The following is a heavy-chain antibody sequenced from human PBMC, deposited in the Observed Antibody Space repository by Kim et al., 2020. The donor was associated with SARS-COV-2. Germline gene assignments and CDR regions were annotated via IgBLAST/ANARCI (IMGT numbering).Heavy chain of an antibody. Sequence: GGSLRLSCAASGFTFDDYAMHWVRQAPGKGLEWVSLISWDGGSTYYADSVKGRFTISRDNSKNSLYLQMNSLRAEDTALYYCAKDIGGYSYDGADYWGQGTLVTVSS. CDR2: ISWDGGST. J-gene: IGHJ4*02. D-gene: IGHD5-18*01. V-gene: IGHV3-43D*03. CDR3: AKDIGGYSYDGADY. CDR1: GFTFDDYA.